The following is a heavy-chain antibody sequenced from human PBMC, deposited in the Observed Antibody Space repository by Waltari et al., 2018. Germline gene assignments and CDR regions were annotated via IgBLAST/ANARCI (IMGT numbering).Heavy chain of an antibody. J-gene: IGHJ4*02. CDR1: GRTFGSHA. Sequence: QVQLVQSGAELTNPGSSVKVSCKASGRTFGSHAIGSVRQAPGQGLEWMGGSIPILGIANYAQKFQGRVTITADKSTSTAYMELSSLRSEDTAVYYCASCLGELSVHYFDYWGQGTLVTVSS. D-gene: IGHD3-16*02. CDR2: SIPILGIA. CDR3: ASCLGELSVHYFDY. V-gene: IGHV1-69*10.